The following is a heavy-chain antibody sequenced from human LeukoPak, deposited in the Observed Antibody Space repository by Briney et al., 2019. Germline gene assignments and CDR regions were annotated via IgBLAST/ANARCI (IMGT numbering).Heavy chain of an antibody. CDR2: INHSGST. D-gene: IGHD6-19*01. V-gene: IGHV4-34*01. CDR3: ARVGYSCGWYNAFDI. CDR1: GGSFSGYY. Sequence: SETLSLTCAVYGGSFSGYYWSWIRQPPGKGLEWIGEINHSGSTNYNPSLKSRVTISVDTSKNQFSLKLSSVTAADTAVYYCARVGYSCGWYNAFDIWGQGTMVTVSS. J-gene: IGHJ3*02.